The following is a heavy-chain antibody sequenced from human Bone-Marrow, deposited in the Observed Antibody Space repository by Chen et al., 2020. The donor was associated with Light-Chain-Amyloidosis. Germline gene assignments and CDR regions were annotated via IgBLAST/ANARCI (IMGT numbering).Heavy chain of an antibody. V-gene: IGHV3-7*01. CDR2: IERDGDEK. Sequence: EVQLVESGGGLVQPGGSLRPPCTGTGFTLSRYWMSWVRQAPGKGLEWVANIERDGDEKNYVDSVKGRFTISRDNAKNSLYLQMNSLRDEDTAVYYCARESTSSEGGCWGQGALVTVSS. J-gene: IGHJ1*01. CDR1: GFTLSRYW. CDR3: ARESTSSEGGC. D-gene: IGHD1-26*01.